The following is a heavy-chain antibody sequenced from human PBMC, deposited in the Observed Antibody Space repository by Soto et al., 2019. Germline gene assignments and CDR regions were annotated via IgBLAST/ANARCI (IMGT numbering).Heavy chain of an antibody. J-gene: IGHJ4*02. CDR1: GYTFTGFH. Sequence: SVTVSCMASGYTFTGFHIHWVRQAPGPGLEWMGGINPNGGGRNYAQKFQGWVTMTRDTSISTAYMELSRLKSDDTAMYYCARQGPLLGYCESTSCHYDYWGQGTLVTVSS. CDR2: INPNGGGR. V-gene: IGHV1-2*04. CDR3: ARQGPLLGYCESTSCHYDY. D-gene: IGHD2-2*01.